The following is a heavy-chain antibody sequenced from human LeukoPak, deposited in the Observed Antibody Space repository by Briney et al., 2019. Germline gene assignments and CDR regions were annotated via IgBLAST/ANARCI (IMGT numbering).Heavy chain of an antibody. CDR1: GYTFTSYG. V-gene: IGHV1-18*01. CDR2: ISAYNGNT. J-gene: IGHJ4*02. Sequence: GASVKVSCKASGYTFTSYGISWVRQAPGQGLEWMGWISAYNGNTNYAQKLQGRVTMTTDTSTSTAYMGLRSLRSDDTAVYYCARDFTHYYGSGSYLEYWGQGTLVTVSS. CDR3: ARDFTHYYGSGSYLEY. D-gene: IGHD3-10*01.